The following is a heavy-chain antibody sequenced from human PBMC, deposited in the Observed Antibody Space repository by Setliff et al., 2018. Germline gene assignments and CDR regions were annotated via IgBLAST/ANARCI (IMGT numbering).Heavy chain of an antibody. D-gene: IGHD5-12*01. CDR1: GYTFTSYA. V-gene: IGHV1-3*01. CDR2: INAGNGNT. Sequence: ASVQVSCKASGYTFTSYAMHWVRQAPGQRLEWMGWINAGNGNTKYSQKFQGRVTITRDTSASTAYMELSSLRSEGTAVYYCARDPASSGYDTYYYYYYGMDVWGQGTTVTVSS. J-gene: IGHJ6*02. CDR3: ARDPASSGYDTYYYYYYGMDV.